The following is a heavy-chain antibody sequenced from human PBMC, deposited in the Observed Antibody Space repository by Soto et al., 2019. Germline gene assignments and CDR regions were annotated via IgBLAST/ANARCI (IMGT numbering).Heavy chain of an antibody. CDR3: AKSFMIVVVIDGMDV. CDR2: ISWDGGST. D-gene: IGHD3-22*01. Sequence: EVQLVESGGVVVQPGGSLRISCAASGFTFDDYTMHWVRQAPGKGLEWVSLISWDGGSTYYADSVKGRFTISRDNSKNSLYLQMNSLRTEDTALYYCAKSFMIVVVIDGMDVWGQGTTVTVSS. J-gene: IGHJ6*02. V-gene: IGHV3-43*01. CDR1: GFTFDDYT.